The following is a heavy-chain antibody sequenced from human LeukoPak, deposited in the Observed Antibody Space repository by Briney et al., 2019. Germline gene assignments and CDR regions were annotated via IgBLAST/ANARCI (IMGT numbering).Heavy chain of an antibody. J-gene: IGHJ3*02. CDR1: GGTFSSYA. CDR2: LIPIFVTA. D-gene: IGHD3-22*01. CDR3: ARVMYYYDSSGYYQGAFDI. Sequence: SVKVSCKASGGTFSSYAISWVRQAPGQGLEWMGGLIPIFVTANYAQKFQGRVTITADKSTSTAYMELSSLRYEDTAGYYCARVMYYYDSSGYYQGAFDIWGQGTMVTVSP. V-gene: IGHV1-69*06.